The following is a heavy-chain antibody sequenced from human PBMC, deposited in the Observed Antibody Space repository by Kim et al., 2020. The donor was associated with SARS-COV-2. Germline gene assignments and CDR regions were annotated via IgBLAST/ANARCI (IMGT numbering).Heavy chain of an antibody. D-gene: IGHD2-2*01. CDR1: GFTFSNAW. Sequence: GGSLRLSCAASGFTFSNAWMSWVRQAPGKGLEWVGRIKSKTDGGTTDYAAPVKGSFTISRDDSKNTLYLQMNSLKNEDTAVYYCTTYNEGYCSSTSGYDGYYYYGMDVWGQGTTVTVSS. CDR2: IKSKTDGGTT. J-gene: IGHJ6*02. V-gene: IGHV3-15*01. CDR3: TTYNEGYCSSTSGYDGYYYYGMDV.